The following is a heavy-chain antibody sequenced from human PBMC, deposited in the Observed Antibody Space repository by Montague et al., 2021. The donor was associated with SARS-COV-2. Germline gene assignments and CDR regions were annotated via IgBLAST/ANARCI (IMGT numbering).Heavy chain of an antibody. D-gene: IGHD6-13*01. CDR2: IYYSGSI. CDR1: GGSISSYY. V-gene: IGHV4-59*01. CDR3: ARAGQQLARYYYYGMDV. Sequence: SETLSLTCTVSGGSISSYYWSWIRQPPGKGLEWIGYIYYSGSINYNPSLKSLVTISVDTSKNQFSLKLSSVTAADTAVYYCARAGQQLARYYYYGMDVWGQGTTVTVSS. J-gene: IGHJ6*02.